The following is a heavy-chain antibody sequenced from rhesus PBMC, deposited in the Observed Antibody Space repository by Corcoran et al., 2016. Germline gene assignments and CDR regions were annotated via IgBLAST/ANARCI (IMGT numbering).Heavy chain of an antibody. CDR1: GYTFTDYY. CDR2: NKPKNGNT. Sequence: QVQLVQSGAEVKKPGSSVKVSCKASGYTFTDYYMQWVRQAPGQGLEWKGRNKPKNGNTKYAQNLQGRVTMTRDTSTSTAYMELSSLRSEDTAVDYCATDASGYSSGWGQGVLVTVSS. V-gene: IGHV1S2*01. D-gene: IGHD6-31*01. J-gene: IGHJ4*01. CDR3: ATDASGYSSG.